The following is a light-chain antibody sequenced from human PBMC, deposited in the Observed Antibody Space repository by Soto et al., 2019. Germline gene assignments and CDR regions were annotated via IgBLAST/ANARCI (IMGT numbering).Light chain of an antibody. CDR2: DVS. V-gene: IGLV2-11*01. CDR1: SSDVGGYNY. Sequence: QSALTQPRSVSGSPGQSVTISCTGTSSDVGGYNYVSWYQHHPGKAPKLMIFDVSKRPSGVPDRFSGSKSGNTASLTISGLQAEDEADYYCCSYAGSNPFDVFGTGTKLTVL. J-gene: IGLJ1*01. CDR3: CSYAGSNPFDV.